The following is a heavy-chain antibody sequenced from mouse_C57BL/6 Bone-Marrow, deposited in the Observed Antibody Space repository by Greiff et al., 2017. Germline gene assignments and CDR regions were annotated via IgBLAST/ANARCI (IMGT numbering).Heavy chain of an antibody. CDR1: GFTFSSYT. CDR2: ISGGGGNP. Sequence: EVKVVESGGGLVKPGGSLKLSCAASGFTFSSYTMSWVRQTPEKRLQWVAAISGGGGNPYYPDSVKGRFTISRANDKNILYLQMSRLRSEDTALYYCSRQVTTVLATKYFDVWGTGTTVTGSS. V-gene: IGHV5-9*01. J-gene: IGHJ1*03. D-gene: IGHD1-1*01. CDR3: SRQVTTVLATKYFDV.